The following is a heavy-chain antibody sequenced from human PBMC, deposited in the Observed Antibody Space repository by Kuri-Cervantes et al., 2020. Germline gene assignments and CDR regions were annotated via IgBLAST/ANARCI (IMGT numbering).Heavy chain of an antibody. J-gene: IGHJ5*02. CDR2: ISSSSSYI. D-gene: IGHD3-16*02. CDR1: GFAFSSYS. CDR3: ARDFPLGELSFPT. V-gene: IGHV3-21*01. Sequence: GESLKISCAASGFAFSSYSMNWVRQAPGKGLEWVSSISSSSSYIYYADSVKGRFTISRDNAKNSLYLQMNSLRAEDTAVYYCARDFPLGELSFPTWGQGTLVTVSS.